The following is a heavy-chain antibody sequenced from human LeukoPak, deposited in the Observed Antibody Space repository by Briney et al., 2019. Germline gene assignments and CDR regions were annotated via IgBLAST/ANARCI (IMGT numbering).Heavy chain of an antibody. CDR3: ASLLLWFGELSGAASDY. V-gene: IGHV3-21*01. CDR2: ISSSSSYI. Sequence: GGSLRLSCAASGFTFSSYSMNWVRRAPGEGREGVSSISSSSSYIYYADSVKGRFTISRDNAKNSLYLQMNGLRAEDTAVYYCASLLLWFGELSGAASDYWGQGTLVTVSS. J-gene: IGHJ4*02. CDR1: GFTFSSYS. D-gene: IGHD3-10*01.